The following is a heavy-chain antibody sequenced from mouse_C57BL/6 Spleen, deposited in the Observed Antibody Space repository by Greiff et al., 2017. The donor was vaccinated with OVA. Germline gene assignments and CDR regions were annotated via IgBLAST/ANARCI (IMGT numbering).Heavy chain of an antibody. CDR2: IVPADGET. CDR3: ARVITTADWYFDG. V-gene: IGHV14-2*01. CDR1: GFNIKDYY. D-gene: IGHD1-1*01. Sequence: EVQLQQSGAELVKPGASVKLSCTASGFNIKDYYMHWVKQRTEQGLVWIGRIVPADGETKSAPKFQGQATITADTSSNTAYLQLSSLTSEDTAVYYCARVITTADWYFDGWSTGTTVTVSS. J-gene: IGHJ1*03.